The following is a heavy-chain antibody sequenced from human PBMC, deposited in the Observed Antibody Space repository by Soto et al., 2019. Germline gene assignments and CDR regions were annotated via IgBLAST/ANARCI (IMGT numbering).Heavy chain of an antibody. D-gene: IGHD3-22*01. V-gene: IGHV4-30-4*01. CDR1: GGSISSGDYY. CDR2: IYYSGST. J-gene: IGHJ4*02. CDR3: ARDLTALGYYYDS. Sequence: QVQLQESGPGLVKPSQTLSLTCTVSGGSISSGDYYWSWIRQPPGKGLEWIGYIYYSGSTYYNPSLKSRITISVDTSKNQFSLKLSSVTAADTAVYYCARDLTALGYYYDSWGQGTLVTVSS.